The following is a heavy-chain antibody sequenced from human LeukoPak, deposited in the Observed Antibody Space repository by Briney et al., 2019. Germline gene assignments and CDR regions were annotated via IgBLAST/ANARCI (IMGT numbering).Heavy chain of an antibody. CDR3: ARDDGYSYRKGVDRFDY. J-gene: IGHJ4*02. D-gene: IGHD5-18*01. V-gene: IGHV1-18*01. Sequence: ASVKVSCKASGYTFTSYGISWVRQAPGQGLEWMGWISAYNGNTNYAQMLQGRVTMTVDTSTSSAYMDLRSLRSDDTAVYYCARDDGYSYRKGVDRFDYWGQGTLVTVSS. CDR1: GYTFTSYG. CDR2: ISAYNGNT.